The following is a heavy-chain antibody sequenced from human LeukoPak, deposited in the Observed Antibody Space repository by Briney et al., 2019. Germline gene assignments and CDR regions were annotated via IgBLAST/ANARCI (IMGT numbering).Heavy chain of an antibody. J-gene: IGHJ4*02. CDR2: INHSGSA. D-gene: IGHD4-17*01. Sequence: SETLSLTCAVSGGSFSGYYWTWIRQPPGKGLEWIGEINHSGSANYNSSLKSRVTISLDTSKNQFSLKVSSVTAADTAVYYCARGQGTVTTHWGQGTLVTVSS. CDR3: ARGQGTVTTH. V-gene: IGHV4-34*01. CDR1: GGSFSGYY.